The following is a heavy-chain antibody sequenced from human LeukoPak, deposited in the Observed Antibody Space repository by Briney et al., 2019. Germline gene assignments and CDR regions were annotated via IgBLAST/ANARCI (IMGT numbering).Heavy chain of an antibody. CDR2: IYPGDSDT. J-gene: IGHJ4*02. D-gene: IGHD3-10*01. CDR1: GYSFTNYR. V-gene: IGHV5-51*01. Sequence: GESPKISCKGSGYSFTNYRIGWVRQMPGKGLEWMGIIYPGDSDTRYSPSFQGQVTISADKSISTAYLQWSSLKASDTAMYYCARPESYYGSGSYYDDWGQGTLVTVSS. CDR3: ARPESYYGSGSYYDD.